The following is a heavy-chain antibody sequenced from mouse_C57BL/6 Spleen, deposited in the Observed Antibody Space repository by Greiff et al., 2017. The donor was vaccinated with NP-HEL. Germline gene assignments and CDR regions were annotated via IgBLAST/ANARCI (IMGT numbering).Heavy chain of an antibody. V-gene: IGHV1-18*01. CDR2: INPNNGGT. CDR1: GYTFTDYN. Sequence: LVKPGASVKIPCKASGYTFTDYNMDWVKQSHGKSLEWIGDINPNNGGTIYNQKFKGKATLTVDKSSSTAYMELRSLTSEDTAVYYCARSLYYSNPFAYWGQGTLVTVSA. D-gene: IGHD2-5*01. CDR3: ARSLYYSNPFAY. J-gene: IGHJ3*01.